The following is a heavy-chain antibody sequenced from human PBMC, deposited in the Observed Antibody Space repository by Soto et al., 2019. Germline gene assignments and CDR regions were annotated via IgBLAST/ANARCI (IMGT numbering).Heavy chain of an antibody. J-gene: IGHJ3*02. CDR1: GFTLSTYW. CDR3: GTDQWGGAFDI. D-gene: IGHD3-10*01. Sequence: SLRLSCAASGFTLSTYWMAWVRQTPGKGLEFVANIRPDGNEINYVDSVKGRFTISRDNAKNSLFLQMNSLRDDDTAVYYCGTDQWGGAFDIGGQGTTVTVSS. V-gene: IGHV3-7*01. CDR2: IRPDGNEI.